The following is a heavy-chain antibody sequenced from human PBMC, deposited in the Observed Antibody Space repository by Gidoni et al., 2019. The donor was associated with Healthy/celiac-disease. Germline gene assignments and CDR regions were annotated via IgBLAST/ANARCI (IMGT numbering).Heavy chain of an antibody. J-gene: IGHJ6*02. D-gene: IGHD3-16*01. V-gene: IGHV3-21*01. CDR2: ISSSSSYI. Sequence: EVQLVEAGGGLVKPGGSLRLSCAAPGFPSSSYGMNWVRQAPGKGLEWVSSISSSSSYIYYADSVKGRFTISRDNAKNSLYLQMNSLRAEDTAVYYCARDLANYYGMDVWGQGTTVTVSS. CDR3: ARDLANYYGMDV. CDR1: GFPSSSYG.